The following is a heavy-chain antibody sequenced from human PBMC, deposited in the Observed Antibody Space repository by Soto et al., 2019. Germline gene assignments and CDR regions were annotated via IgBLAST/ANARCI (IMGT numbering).Heavy chain of an antibody. V-gene: IGHV4-59*08. D-gene: IGHD6-19*01. CDR3: ARRIRSPCYSSGYYFDY. CDR2: IYYSGGT. J-gene: IGHJ4*02. CDR1: GGSISSYY. Sequence: PSETLSLTCTFSGGSISSYYWSWIRQPPGKGLEWIGYIYYSGGTNYNPSLKSRVTISVDTSKNQFSLKLSSVTAADTAVYYCARRIRSPCYSSGYYFDYWGQGSLVTFSS.